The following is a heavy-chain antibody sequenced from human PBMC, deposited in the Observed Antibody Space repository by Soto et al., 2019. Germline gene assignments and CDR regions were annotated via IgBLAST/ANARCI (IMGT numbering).Heavy chain of an antibody. V-gene: IGHV1-46*01. CDR2: INPSGGST. J-gene: IGHJ2*01. CDR3: ARDSAKIVLMVYASPGRVWYFDL. D-gene: IGHD2-8*01. Sequence: GXSVKVSFKASVYTFTSYYMHWVRQAPGQGLEWMGIINPSGGSTSYAQKFQGRVTMTRDTSTSTVYMELSSLRSEDTAVYYCARDSAKIVLMVYASPGRVWYFDLWGRGTLVTVSS. CDR1: VYTFTSYY.